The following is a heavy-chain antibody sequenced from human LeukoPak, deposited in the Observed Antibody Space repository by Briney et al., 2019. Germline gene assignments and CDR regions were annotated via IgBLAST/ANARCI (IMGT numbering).Heavy chain of an antibody. V-gene: IGHV3-23*01. J-gene: IGHJ4*02. CDR3: AKAPVTTCSGAYCYPFDY. Sequence: GGSLRLSCAASGFTFRSYAMTWVRQAPGKGLEWVSAISSSDSTTYYADSVKGRFTISRDNSKNTLYLQMNSLRAEDTAVYYCAKAPVTTCSGAYCYPFDYWGQGTLVTVSS. CDR2: ISSSDSTT. D-gene: IGHD2-21*01. CDR1: GFTFRSYA.